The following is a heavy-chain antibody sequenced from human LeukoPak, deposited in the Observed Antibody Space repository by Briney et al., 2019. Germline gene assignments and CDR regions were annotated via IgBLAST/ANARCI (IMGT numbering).Heavy chain of an antibody. CDR1: GFTFSNAW. D-gene: IGHD6-6*01. Sequence: PGGSLRLSCAASGFTFSNAWMSWVRQAPGKGLEWVSAISGSGGSTYYADSVKGRFTISRDNSKNTLYLQMNSLRAEDTAVYYCAKYSSSSRWYFDYWGQGTLVTVSS. J-gene: IGHJ4*02. CDR3: AKYSSSSRWYFDY. CDR2: ISGSGGST. V-gene: IGHV3-23*01.